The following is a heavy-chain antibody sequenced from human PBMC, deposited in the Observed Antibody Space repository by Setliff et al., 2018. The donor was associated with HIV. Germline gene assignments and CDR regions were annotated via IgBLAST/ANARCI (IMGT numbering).Heavy chain of an antibody. Sequence: ASVKVSCKSSGYTFSNFGVSWVRQAPGQGLEWLGYISGYSGKTHFSPRLQGRLTMTTDTSTDTVYLELRSLASGDTAIYYCAREAPRYASGAFDMWGLGTMVTVSS. CDR1: GYTFSNFG. V-gene: IGHV1-18*01. J-gene: IGHJ3*02. CDR2: ISGYSGKT. D-gene: IGHD3-10*01. CDR3: AREAPRYASGAFDM.